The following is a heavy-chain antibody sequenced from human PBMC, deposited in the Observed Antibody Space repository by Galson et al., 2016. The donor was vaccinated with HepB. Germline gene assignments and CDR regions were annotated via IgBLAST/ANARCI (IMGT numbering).Heavy chain of an antibody. Sequence: SLRLSCAASGFTFSNYALSWVRQAPGKGLEWVSAISGNGVSTYYADSVKGRFTISRDNSKNTLYLQVNSLRAGDTAVYYCAKEVRSSSWFEDWGQGTLVTVSS. D-gene: IGHD6-13*01. CDR3: AKEVRSSSWFED. J-gene: IGHJ5*02. CDR2: ISGNGVST. CDR1: GFTFSNYA. V-gene: IGHV3-23*01.